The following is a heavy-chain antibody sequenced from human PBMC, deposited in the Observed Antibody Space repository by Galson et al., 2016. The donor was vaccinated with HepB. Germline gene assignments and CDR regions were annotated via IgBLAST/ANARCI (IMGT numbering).Heavy chain of an antibody. CDR1: GFSLSTSGVG. Sequence: PALVKPTQTLTLTCTVSGFSLSTSGVGVAWIRQPPGKALEWLALIYWDDDKHYSPSLKSRLTITKDTSKNQVVLRLTNMDPADTATYYCARRNDYFTNAYYFDHWGQGTLVTVSS. CDR3: ARRNDYFTNAYYFDH. D-gene: IGHD2-8*01. CDR2: IYWDDDK. V-gene: IGHV2-5*02. J-gene: IGHJ4*02.